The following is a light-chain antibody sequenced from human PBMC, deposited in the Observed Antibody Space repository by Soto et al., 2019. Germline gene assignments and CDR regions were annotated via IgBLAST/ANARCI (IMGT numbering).Light chain of an antibody. CDR3: QQSYSTPPK. J-gene: IGKJ1*01. CDR2: AAS. CDR1: QSVSNL. V-gene: IGKV1-39*01. Sequence: DIQITHSPSSLSASVVDRVTITFLASQSVSNLLNWYQQKPGKAPKLLIYAASSLQSGVPSRFSGSGSGTDFTLTISSLQPEDFATYYCQQSYSTPPKFGQGTKVDIK.